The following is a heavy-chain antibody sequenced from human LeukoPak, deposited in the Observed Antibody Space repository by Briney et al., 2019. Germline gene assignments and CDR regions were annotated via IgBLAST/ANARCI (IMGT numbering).Heavy chain of an antibody. CDR3: ARVAVYSGYVTFDY. CDR1: RFTFSSYA. V-gene: IGHV3-23*01. Sequence: GGSLRLSCAASRFTFSSYAMIWVRQAPGKGLAWVSTLTGSGDSADYADSVKGRFTISRDNSKNTLSLQMNSLRDEDTAVYYCARVAVYSGYVTFDYWGQGTLVTVSS. J-gene: IGHJ4*02. D-gene: IGHD5-12*01. CDR2: LTGSGDSA.